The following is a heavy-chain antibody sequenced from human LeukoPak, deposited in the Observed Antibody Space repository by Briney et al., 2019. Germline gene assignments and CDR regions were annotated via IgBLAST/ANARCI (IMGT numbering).Heavy chain of an antibody. D-gene: IGHD3-3*01. Sequence: GGSVRPSCTASGFTFYDYAMHWVRQAPGKGLEWVSLISGDGGNTYYAHCVKGRFTISRDNSKNSLYLQMNSLRTEDTALYYCGKVYYDFWSGYYTPTLYYYGMDVWGEGPTVSVS. V-gene: IGHV3-43*02. CDR3: GKVYYDFWSGYYTPTLYYYGMDV. CDR2: ISGDGGNT. J-gene: IGHJ6*02. CDR1: GFTFYDYA.